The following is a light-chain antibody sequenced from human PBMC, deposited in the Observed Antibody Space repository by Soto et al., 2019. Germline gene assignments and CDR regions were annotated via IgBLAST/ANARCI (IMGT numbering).Light chain of an antibody. CDR1: QSVSSD. CDR2: GAS. CDR3: QQYHDWPPIT. J-gene: IGKJ3*01. V-gene: IGKV3-15*01. Sequence: EVVMTQSPDTLSVSPGEGVTLSCRASQSVSSDLAWYQQKPGQSPRLLMYGASTRATDIPARFSSGGSGTEFSLTISSQQSEDVGIYYFQQYHDWPPITFGPGTKVEIK.